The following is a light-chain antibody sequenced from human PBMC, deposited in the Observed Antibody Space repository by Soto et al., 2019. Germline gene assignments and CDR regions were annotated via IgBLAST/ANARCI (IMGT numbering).Light chain of an antibody. J-gene: IGLJ1*01. CDR2: EVT. CDR3: SSYAGSIL. V-gene: IGLV2-8*01. Sequence: QSALTQPPSASGSPGQSVTISCTGTSSDVGGYKYVSWYQQHPGKAPKLMIYEVTKWPSGVPDRFSGSKSGNTASLTVSWLQAEDEADYYSSSYAGSILFGTGTKLTVL. CDR1: SSDVGGYKY.